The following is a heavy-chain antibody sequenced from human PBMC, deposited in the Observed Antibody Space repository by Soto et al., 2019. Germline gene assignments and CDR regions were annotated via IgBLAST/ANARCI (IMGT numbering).Heavy chain of an antibody. Sequence: GGSLRLSCAASGFTFDDYAMHWVRQAPGKGLEWVSGISWNSGSIGYADSVKGRFTISRDNAKNSLYLQMNSLRAEDTALYYCAKVFYPEDYYYYGMDVWGQGTTVTVSS. J-gene: IGHJ6*02. CDR1: GFTFDDYA. CDR3: AKVFYPEDYYYYGMDV. CDR2: ISWNSGSI. V-gene: IGHV3-9*01. D-gene: IGHD3-16*02.